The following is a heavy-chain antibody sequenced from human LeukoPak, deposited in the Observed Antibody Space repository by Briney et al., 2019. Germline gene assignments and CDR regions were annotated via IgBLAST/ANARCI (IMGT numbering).Heavy chain of an antibody. Sequence: SQTRALTCPVSGRSISSGDYYWSWIRQPPGQGLAWIWYIYYSGNTYYNPSLKSRVTISVDTSKNQFSLKLSSVTAADTAVYYCARDHGWLAENNWFDPWGQGTLVTVSS. V-gene: IGHV4-30-4*01. CDR2: IYYSGNT. D-gene: IGHD6-19*01. CDR3: ARDHGWLAENNWFDP. CDR1: GRSISSGDYY. J-gene: IGHJ5*02.